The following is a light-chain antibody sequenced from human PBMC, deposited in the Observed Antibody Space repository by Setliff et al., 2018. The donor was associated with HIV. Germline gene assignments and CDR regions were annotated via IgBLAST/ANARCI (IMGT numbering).Light chain of an antibody. CDR3: GSYTDSRIVV. J-gene: IGLJ2*01. V-gene: IGLV2-14*01. CDR1: SSDVGGYDL. CDR2: EVS. Sequence: QSVLTQPASVSGSPGQSITISCNGTSSDVGGYDLVSWYQQHPGKVPKIMIYEVSNRPSGVSNRFSGSKSGNTASPTISGLQAEDEADYYCGSYTDSRIVVFGGGTKVTVL.